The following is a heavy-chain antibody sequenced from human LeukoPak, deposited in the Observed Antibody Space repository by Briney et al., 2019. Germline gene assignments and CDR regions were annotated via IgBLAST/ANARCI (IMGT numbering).Heavy chain of an antibody. CDR1: GYSFSSNW. CDR3: ARYIWGSYRYFDY. V-gene: IGHV5-51*01. D-gene: IGHD3-16*02. Sequence: GKSLKISCKGSGYSFSSNWIGWVRQMPGKGLEWMGIIYPGDSDTRYSPSFQGQVTISADKSISTAYLQWSSLKASDTAMFYCARYIWGSYRYFDYWGQGTLVTVSS. CDR2: IYPGDSDT. J-gene: IGHJ4*02.